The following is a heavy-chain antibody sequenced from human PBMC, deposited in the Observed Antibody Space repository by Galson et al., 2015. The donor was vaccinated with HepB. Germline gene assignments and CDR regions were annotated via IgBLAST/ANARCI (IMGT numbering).Heavy chain of an antibody. Sequence: LRLSCAASGFTVSSNYMSWVRQAPGKGLEWVSVIYSGGSTSYADSVKGRFTISRDNSKNTLFLQMNSLRAEDTAVYYCARRGGPTSRYDYWGQGTLVTVSS. V-gene: IGHV3-53*01. D-gene: IGHD3-16*01. CDR3: ARRGGPTSRYDY. CDR1: GFTVSSNY. J-gene: IGHJ4*02. CDR2: IYSGGST.